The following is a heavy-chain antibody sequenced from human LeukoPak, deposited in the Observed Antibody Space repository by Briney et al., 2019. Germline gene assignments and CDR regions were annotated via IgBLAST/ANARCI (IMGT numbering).Heavy chain of an antibody. CDR2: ISGSGGST. Sequence: GGSLRLSCAASGFTFSSYAMSWVRQAPGKGLEWVSAISGSGGSTYYADSAKGRFTISRDNSKNTLYLQMNSLRAEDTAVYYCAGSGSYYDAFDIWGQGTMVTVSS. CDR3: AGSGSYYDAFDI. D-gene: IGHD1-26*01. J-gene: IGHJ3*02. V-gene: IGHV3-23*01. CDR1: GFTFSSYA.